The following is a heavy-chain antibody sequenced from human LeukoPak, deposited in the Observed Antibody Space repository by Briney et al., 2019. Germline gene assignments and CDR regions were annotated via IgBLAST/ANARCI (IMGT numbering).Heavy chain of an antibody. CDR3: AKDRVDTALYFDY. J-gene: IGHJ4*02. CDR1: GFTFSSYG. CDR2: ISYDGSNK. Sequence: PGGSLRHSCAASGFTFSSYGMHWVRQAPGKGLEWVAVISYDGSNKYYADSVKGRFTISRDNSKNTLYLQMNSLRAEDTAVYYCAKDRVDTALYFDYWGQGTLVTVSS. D-gene: IGHD5-18*01. V-gene: IGHV3-30*18.